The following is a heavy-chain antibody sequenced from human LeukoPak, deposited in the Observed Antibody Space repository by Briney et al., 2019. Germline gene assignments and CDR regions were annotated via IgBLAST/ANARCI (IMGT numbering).Heavy chain of an antibody. Sequence: GGSLRLSCAASGFTFSSYSMNWVRQAPGKGLEWVSYISSSSTIYYADSVKGRFTISRDNAKNSLYLQMNSLRAEDTAVYYCASRSSAGYWGQGTLVTVSS. V-gene: IGHV3-48*01. CDR3: ASRSSAGY. J-gene: IGHJ4*02. CDR1: GFTFSSYS. D-gene: IGHD6-25*01. CDR2: ISSSSTI.